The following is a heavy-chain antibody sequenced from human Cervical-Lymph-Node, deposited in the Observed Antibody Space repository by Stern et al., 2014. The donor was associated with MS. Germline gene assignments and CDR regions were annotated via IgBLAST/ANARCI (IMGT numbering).Heavy chain of an antibody. J-gene: IGHJ5*02. CDR1: GGTFSSSYA. CDR2: IIPILGLA. D-gene: IGHD2-15*01. Sequence: QVQLVQSGAEVKKPGSSMNVSCKTSGGTFSSSYAITWMRQAPGQGLEWMGRIIPILGLANYAQKFQGRVIITADKSTSTTYMELSSLRSEDTAVYYCARGVVSNRAAATLHNLFDAWGQGTLVTVSS. CDR3: ARGVVSNRAAATLHNLFDA. V-gene: IGHV1-69*09.